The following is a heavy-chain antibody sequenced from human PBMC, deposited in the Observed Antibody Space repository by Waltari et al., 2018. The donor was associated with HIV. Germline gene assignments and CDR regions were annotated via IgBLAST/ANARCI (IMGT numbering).Heavy chain of an antibody. CDR2: IYYSGST. CDR3: ACGYDYVWGSYRRGWFDP. J-gene: IGHJ5*02. Sequence: QVQLQESGPGLVKPSETLSLTCTVSGGSISSYYWSWIRQPPGKGLEWIGYIYYSGSTNYTPSLKSRVTISVDTSKNQFSLKLSSVTAADTAVYYCACGYDYVWGSYRRGWFDPWGQGTLVTVSS. V-gene: IGHV4-59*01. CDR1: GGSISSYY. D-gene: IGHD3-16*02.